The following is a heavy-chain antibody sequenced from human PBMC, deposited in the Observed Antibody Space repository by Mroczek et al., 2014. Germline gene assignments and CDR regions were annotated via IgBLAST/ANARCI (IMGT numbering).Heavy chain of an antibody. CDR3: ATWNYYGSGSFPYFDY. Sequence: QVQLQESGPGLVKPSQTLSLTCTVSGGSISSGGYYWSWIRQHPGKGLEWIGYIYYSGSTYYNPSLKSRVTISVDTSKNQFSLKLSSVTAADTAVYYCATWNYYGSGSFPYFDYWGQGTLVTVSS. CDR1: GGSISSGGYY. CDR2: IYYSGST. V-gene: IGHV4-31*03. J-gene: IGHJ4*02. D-gene: IGHD3-10*01.